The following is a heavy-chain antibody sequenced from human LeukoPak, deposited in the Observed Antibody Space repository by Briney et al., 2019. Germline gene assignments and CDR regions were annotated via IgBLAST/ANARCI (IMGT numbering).Heavy chain of an antibody. CDR2: LTSDGGST. J-gene: IGHJ4*02. D-gene: IGHD1-26*01. V-gene: IGHV3-23*01. CDR3: AKSLVRWAFDY. CDR1: GFTFSSYA. Sequence: GGSLRLSCAASGFTFSSYAMSWVRQAPGKGLEWVSSLTSDGGSTEYADSVKGRFTISRDNSKNTLYLQMDSLRAEDTALYFCAKSLVRWAFDYWGQGALVSVSS.